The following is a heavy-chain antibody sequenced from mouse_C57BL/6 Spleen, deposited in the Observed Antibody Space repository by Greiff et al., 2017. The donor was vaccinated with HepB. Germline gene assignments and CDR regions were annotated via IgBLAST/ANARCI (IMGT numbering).Heavy chain of an antibody. CDR2: IDPSDSYT. Sequence: QVQLQQPGAELVKPGASVKLSCKASGYTFTSYWMQWVKQRLGQGLEWIGEIDPSDSYTNYNQKFKGKATLTVDTSSSTAYMQLSSLTSEDSAVYYCARAGLRRAMDYWGQGTSVTVSS. V-gene: IGHV1-50*01. D-gene: IGHD2-4*01. CDR3: ARAGLRRAMDY. CDR1: GYTFTSYW. J-gene: IGHJ4*01.